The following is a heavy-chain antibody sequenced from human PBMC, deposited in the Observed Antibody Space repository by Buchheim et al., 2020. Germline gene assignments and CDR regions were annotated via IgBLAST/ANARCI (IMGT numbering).Heavy chain of an antibody. V-gene: IGHV3-7*01. J-gene: IGHJ6*03. CDR1: GFTFSSYW. CDR2: IKQDGSEK. Sequence: EVPLVESGGGLVQPGGSLRLSCAASGFTFSSYWMSWVRQAPGKGLEWVANIKQDGSEKYYVDSVKGRFTISRDNAKNSLYLQMNSLRAEDTAVYYCARDPFSSSSGFYYYFYYMDVWGKGTT. D-gene: IGHD6-6*01. CDR3: ARDPFSSSSGFYYYFYYMDV.